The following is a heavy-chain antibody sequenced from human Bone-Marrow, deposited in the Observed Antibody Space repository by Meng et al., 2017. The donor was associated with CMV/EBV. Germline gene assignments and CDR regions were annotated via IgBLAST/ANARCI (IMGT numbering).Heavy chain of an antibody. D-gene: IGHD6-13*01. Sequence: GESLKISCAASGFTFSSYTMNWVRQAPGKGLQWVSSISGSRSAIYYADSVKGRFTISSDNAKNTLFLQMHSLRAEDTAVYYRARDSGLGYRSSGYAMDVWGQGTTVTVSS. V-gene: IGHV3-21*01. CDR2: ISGSRSAI. CDR3: ARDSGLGYRSSGYAMDV. J-gene: IGHJ6*02. CDR1: GFTFSSYT.